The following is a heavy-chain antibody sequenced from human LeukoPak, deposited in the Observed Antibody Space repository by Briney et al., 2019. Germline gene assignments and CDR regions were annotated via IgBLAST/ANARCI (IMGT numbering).Heavy chain of an antibody. CDR2: INHSGCT. CDR1: GGSFSGYY. CDR3: ARSRVGSYYYDSSGYVDY. J-gene: IGHJ4*02. Sequence: SETLSLTCAVYGGSFSGYYWSLIRQPPGKGLEWIGEINHSGCTNYNPSLKSRVTISVDTPKNQFSLKLSSVTAVDTAVYYCARSRVGSYYYDSSGYVDYWGQGTLVTVSS. D-gene: IGHD3-22*01. V-gene: IGHV4-34*01.